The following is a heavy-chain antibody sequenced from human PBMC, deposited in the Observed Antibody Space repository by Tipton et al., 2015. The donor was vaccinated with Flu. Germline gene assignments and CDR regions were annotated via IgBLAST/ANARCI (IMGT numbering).Heavy chain of an antibody. J-gene: IGHJ2*01. Sequence: QSGAEVKKPGESLKIPCKASGYSFNNYWIGWVRQMPGKGLEWMGIIYPGDSATRYSPSFQGQVTISVDKSINTAYLQWSSLKASDTAMYYCVRHPYCTNAVCPPGYWYFDLWGRGTLVTVSS. CDR1: GYSFNNYW. CDR3: VRHPYCTNAVCPPGYWYFDL. V-gene: IGHV5-51*01. CDR2: IYPGDSAT. D-gene: IGHD2-8*01.